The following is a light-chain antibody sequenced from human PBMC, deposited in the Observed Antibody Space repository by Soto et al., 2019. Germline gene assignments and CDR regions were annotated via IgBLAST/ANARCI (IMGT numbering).Light chain of an antibody. CDR2: AVS. CDR3: GSYKTSANHA. J-gene: IGLJ1*01. V-gene: IGLV2-14*01. CDR1: SSDVGGYNY. Sequence: LPPPASVSGSLARSITIIFPWTSSDVGGYNYVSWYQQHPCKAPKLMIYAVSHRPSGVSHRFSGSKSGNTASLTISGLQAEDEDDYYCGSYKTSANHAFGTGNKGX.